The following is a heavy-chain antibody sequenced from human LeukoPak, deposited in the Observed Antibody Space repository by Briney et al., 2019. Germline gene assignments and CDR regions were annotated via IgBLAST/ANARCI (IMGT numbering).Heavy chain of an antibody. CDR3: ARVGGSGSYDELRAFDI. J-gene: IGHJ3*02. V-gene: IGHV3-30*03. CDR1: GFTFSSYS. Sequence: GGSLRLSCAASGFTFSSYSMNWVRQAPGKGLEWVAVISYDGSNKYYADSVKGRFTISRDNSKNTLYLQMNSLRAEDTAVYYCARVGGSGSYDELRAFDIWGQGTMVTVSS. CDR2: ISYDGSNK. D-gene: IGHD3-10*01.